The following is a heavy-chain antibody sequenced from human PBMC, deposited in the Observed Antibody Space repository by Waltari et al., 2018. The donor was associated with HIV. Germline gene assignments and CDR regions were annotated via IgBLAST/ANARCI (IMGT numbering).Heavy chain of an antibody. CDR2: LWPDWNTS. CDR1: GFSLTGSS. J-gene: IGHJ4*02. V-gene: IGHV3-33*01. Sequence: QVQLAESGGGLMQPGKSMRLSFVTDGFSLTGSSMSGFRQTPGAGLLCVAVLWPDWNTSFYAHLLRCRFSIARGNTKNTVLLQMRGLRTNDAGVYYGARQGNIGTYFVVHLWGRETPVSVVS. D-gene: IGHD3-10*01. CDR3: ARQGNIGTYFVVHL.